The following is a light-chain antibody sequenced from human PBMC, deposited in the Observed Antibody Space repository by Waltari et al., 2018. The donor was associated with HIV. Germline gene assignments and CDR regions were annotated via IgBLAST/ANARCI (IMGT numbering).Light chain of an antibody. Sequence: QSALTQPPSASGSPGQSVTISCTGTSSDVGGYNYVSWYQQHPGKAPKLMIYDVSKRPSGVPDCFSGSKSGNTASLTVSGLQAEDEADYYCSSYAGSNNFVFGTGTKVTVL. CDR2: DVS. V-gene: IGLV2-8*01. CDR1: SSDVGGYNY. J-gene: IGLJ1*01. CDR3: SSYAGSNNFV.